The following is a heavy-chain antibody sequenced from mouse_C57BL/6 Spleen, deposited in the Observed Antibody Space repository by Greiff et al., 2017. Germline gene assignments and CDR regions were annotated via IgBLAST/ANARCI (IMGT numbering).Heavy chain of an antibody. CDR1: GYTFTSYW. CDR3: ARGDCCFDY. D-gene: IGHD2-13*01. CDR2: SYPGSGST. J-gene: IGHJ2*01. Sequence: QVQLQQPGAELVMPGASVKMSCKASGYTFTSYWINWVKQRPGQGHEWIGDSYPGSGSTNYNEKFKSKATLTVDTSSSTDYMQRSILTSEYSAVYYCARGDCCFDYWGQGTTLTFAS. V-gene: IGHV1-55*01.